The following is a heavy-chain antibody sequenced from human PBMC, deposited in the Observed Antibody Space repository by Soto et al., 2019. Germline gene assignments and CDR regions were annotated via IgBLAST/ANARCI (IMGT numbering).Heavy chain of an antibody. D-gene: IGHD6-6*01. CDR3: TRKVAARGIGPFDY. V-gene: IGHV3-49*03. J-gene: IGHJ4*02. Sequence: PGGSLRLSCTASGFTFGDYAMSWFRQAPGKGLGWVGFIRSKAYGGTAEYAASVKGRFTISRDDSKSIAYLQMNSLKTEDTAVYYCTRKVAARGIGPFDYWGQGTLVTVSS. CDR1: GFTFGDYA. CDR2: IRSKAYGGTA.